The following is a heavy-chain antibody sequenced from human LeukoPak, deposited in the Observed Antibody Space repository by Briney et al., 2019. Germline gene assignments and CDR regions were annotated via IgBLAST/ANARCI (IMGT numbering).Heavy chain of an antibody. Sequence: SETLSLTCTVSGVSISSGGYYWSWIRQPAGEGLEWIGRIYASGSSDYNPSLESRVTMSRDTSKNEFSLRLSSVTAADTAIYFCARGGYGDFADGGLPHFEDWGRGTLVTVSS. CDR1: GVSISSGGYY. V-gene: IGHV4-61*02. CDR3: ARGGYGDFADGGLPHFED. D-gene: IGHD4-17*01. CDR2: IYASGSS. J-gene: IGHJ4*02.